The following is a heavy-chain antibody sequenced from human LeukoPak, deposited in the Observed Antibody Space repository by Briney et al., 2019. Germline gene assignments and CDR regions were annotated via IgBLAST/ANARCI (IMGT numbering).Heavy chain of an antibody. D-gene: IGHD1-26*01. V-gene: IGHV4-31*03. Sequence: PSETLSLTCTVSGGSISSDDYYWSWIRQHPGKGLEWIGYVFHSGSTYYNPSLKSRVTMSVDTSKNQFSLTLSSVTAADTAVYYCARGPGIVAAATLDYWGQGTLVTVSS. J-gene: IGHJ4*02. CDR2: VFHSGST. CDR3: ARGPGIVAAATLDY. CDR1: GGSISSDDYY.